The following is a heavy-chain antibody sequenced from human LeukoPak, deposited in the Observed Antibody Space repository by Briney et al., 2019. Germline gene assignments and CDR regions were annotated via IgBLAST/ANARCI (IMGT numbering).Heavy chain of an antibody. V-gene: IGHV3-23*01. CDR2: ISDSGQST. CDR3: AKVSWGRAEDRDY. CDR1: GFTLSNYD. Sequence: GGSLRLSCAASGFTLSNYDMSWVRQAPGKGLEWVSAISDSGQSTYYAHSLSGRLTIARDNSKNTLYLQMDSLRAEDTDVYYCAKVSWGRAEDRDYWGQGTLVTVSS. J-gene: IGHJ4*02. D-gene: IGHD3-16*01.